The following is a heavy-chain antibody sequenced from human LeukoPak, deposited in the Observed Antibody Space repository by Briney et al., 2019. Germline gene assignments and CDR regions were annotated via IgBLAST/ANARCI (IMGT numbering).Heavy chain of an antibody. CDR3: TTEYRGYFDY. V-gene: IGHV3-15*01. J-gene: IGHJ4*02. Sequence: GGSLRFSCAASGFTFSNAWMSWVRQAPGKGLEWVGRIKSKTGGGTTDYAAPVKGRFTISRDDSKNTLYLQMNSLKTEDTAVYYCTTEYRGYFDYWGQGTLVTVSS. D-gene: IGHD3-10*01. CDR2: IKSKTGGGTT. CDR1: GFTFSNAW.